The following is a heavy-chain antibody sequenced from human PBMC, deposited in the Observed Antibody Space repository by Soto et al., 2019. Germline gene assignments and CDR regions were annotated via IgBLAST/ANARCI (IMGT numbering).Heavy chain of an antibody. D-gene: IGHD3-10*01. CDR1: GGSISSSSYY. V-gene: IGHV4-39*01. Sequence: QLQLQESGPGLVKPSETLSLTCTVSGGSISSSSYYWGWIRQPPGKGLEWIGSIYYSGSTYYNPSLKSRVTISADTSTNQFSLKLSSGTAADTAVYYCATLWFGESPYWGQGTLVTVSS. CDR2: IYYSGST. CDR3: ATLWFGESPY. J-gene: IGHJ4*02.